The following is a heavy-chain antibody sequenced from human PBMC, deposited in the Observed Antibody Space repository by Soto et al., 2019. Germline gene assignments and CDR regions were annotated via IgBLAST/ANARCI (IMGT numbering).Heavy chain of an antibody. V-gene: IGHV3-23*01. CDR1: GFTFNNYA. J-gene: IGHJ4*02. CDR3: AKGSVVVAAKFDS. Sequence: EVQLLESGGDLVRPGVSRRLSCAASGFTFNNYAMSWVRQAPGKGLEWVSAISSSGYSTYYTDSVKGRFTISRDNSRNTVYVQMNNLRAEDTAVYYCAKGSVVVAAKFDSWGQGTLVTVSS. D-gene: IGHD2-21*02. CDR2: ISSSGYST.